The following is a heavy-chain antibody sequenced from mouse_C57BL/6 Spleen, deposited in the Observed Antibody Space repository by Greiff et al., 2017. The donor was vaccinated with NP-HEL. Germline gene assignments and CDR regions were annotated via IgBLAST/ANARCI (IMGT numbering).Heavy chain of an antibody. J-gene: IGHJ1*03. CDR3: ARHAGNRYFDV. V-gene: IGHV5-6*01. D-gene: IGHD4-1*01. CDR2: ISSGGSYT. CDR1: GFTFSSYG. Sequence: EVQLVESGGDLVKPGGSLKLSCAASGFTFSSYGMSWVRQTPDKRLEWVATISSGGSYTYYPDSVKGRFTISRDNAKNTLYLQMSSLKSEDTAMYYCARHAGNRYFDVWGTGTTVTVSS.